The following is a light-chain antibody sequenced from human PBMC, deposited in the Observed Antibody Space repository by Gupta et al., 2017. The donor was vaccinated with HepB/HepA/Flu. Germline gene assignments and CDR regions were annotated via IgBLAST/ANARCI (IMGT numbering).Light chain of an antibody. CDR2: DAS. CDR1: QSVGNY. V-gene: IGKV3-11*01. CDR3: QQRSNWPIT. J-gene: IGKJ5*01. Sequence: EILLTQSPDTLSLSPGERATLSCRASQSVGNYLAWYQQQPGQAPSILIYDASKRAIGIPDRFSGSGSGTDFTLTISSLEPEDFAVYYCQQRSNWPITFGQGTRLEIK.